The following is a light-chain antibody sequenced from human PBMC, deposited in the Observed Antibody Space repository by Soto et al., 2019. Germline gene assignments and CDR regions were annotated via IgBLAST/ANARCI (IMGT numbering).Light chain of an antibody. V-gene: IGKV1-5*01. J-gene: IGKJ4*01. CDR3: QQLNSYPFT. CDR2: DAS. Sequence: IHMTQSPSTLSASXGDRVTISWRGSQTIGSSLAWYQQNPGXSPNLMXSDASSLERGGPSRFSGSGSVTEFTRTISSLQPDDFATYYGQQLNSYPFTVGGGTKVDIK. CDR1: QTIGSS.